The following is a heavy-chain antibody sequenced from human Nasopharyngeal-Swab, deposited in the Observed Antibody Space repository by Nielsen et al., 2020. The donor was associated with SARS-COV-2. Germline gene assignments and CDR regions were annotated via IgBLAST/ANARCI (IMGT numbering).Heavy chain of an antibody. CDR1: GYTFTRYY. J-gene: IGHJ6*02. CDR2: ISTYNGKT. D-gene: IGHD5-12*01. V-gene: IGHV1-18*04. Sequence: ASVKVSCKASGYTFTRYYIHWVRQAPGQGLEWMGWISTYNGKTNYAQKFQGRVTMTTDTSTSTAYMELRSLRSDDAAVYYCARASGDGIVATIWNYYYYGMDVWGQGTTVTVSS. CDR3: ARASGDGIVATIWNYYYYGMDV.